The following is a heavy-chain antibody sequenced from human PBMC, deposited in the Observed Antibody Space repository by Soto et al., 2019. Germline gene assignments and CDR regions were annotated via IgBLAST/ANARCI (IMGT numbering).Heavy chain of an antibody. V-gene: IGHV4-4*02. D-gene: IGHD6-13*01. CDR1: GGSISSSNW. J-gene: IGHJ4*02. CDR2: IYHSGST. Sequence: SETLSLTCAVSGGSISSSNWWSWVRQPPGKGLEWIGEIYHSGSTNYNPSLKSRVTISVDKSKNQFSLKLSSVTAADTVVYYCASTDTVVAAAGFDYWGQGTLVTVSS. CDR3: ASTDTVVAAAGFDY.